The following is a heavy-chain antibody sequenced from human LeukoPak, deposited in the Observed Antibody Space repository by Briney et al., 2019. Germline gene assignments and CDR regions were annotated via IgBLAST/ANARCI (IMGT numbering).Heavy chain of an antibody. V-gene: IGHV4-59*01. J-gene: IGHJ5*02. D-gene: IGHD4-17*01. CDR1: GGSLSSYY. Sequence: SETLSLTCTVSGGSLSSYYWSWIRQPPGKGLEWIGYIYYSGSTNYNPSLKSRVTISVDTSKNQFSLKLSSVTAADTAVYYCARVTRVAPSGDYGGDWFDPWGQGTLVTVSS. CDR2: IYYSGST. CDR3: ARVTRVAPSGDYGGDWFDP.